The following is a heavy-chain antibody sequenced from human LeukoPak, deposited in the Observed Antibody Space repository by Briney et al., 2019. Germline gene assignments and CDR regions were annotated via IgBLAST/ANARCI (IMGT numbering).Heavy chain of an antibody. Sequence: ASVRVSCKASGYTFTGFDINWVRQATGQGLEWMGWMNPNSGNTGYAQKFQGRVTMTRNTSISTAYMELSSLRSEDTAVYYCARAPSWSGYSSYYYMDVWGKGTTVTVSS. J-gene: IGHJ6*03. CDR3: ARAPSWSGYSSYYYMDV. D-gene: IGHD3-3*01. CDR1: GYTFTGFD. V-gene: IGHV1-8*01. CDR2: MNPNSGNT.